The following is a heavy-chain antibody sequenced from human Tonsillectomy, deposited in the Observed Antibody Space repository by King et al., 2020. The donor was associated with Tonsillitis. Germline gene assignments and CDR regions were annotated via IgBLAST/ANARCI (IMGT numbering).Heavy chain of an antibody. CDR1: GYSFTTYW. D-gene: IGHD3-22*01. CDR3: ARHPSSGYYYDSFDI. CDR2: IYPGDSDT. J-gene: IGHJ3*02. Sequence: QLVQSGAEVKKPGESLKISCKGSGYSFTTYWIGWVRQMPGKGLEWMGIIYPGDSDTRYSPSFQGQVTISADKSLSTAYLLWSSLRASDTAMYYCARHPSSGYYYDSFDIWGQGTMITVSS. V-gene: IGHV5-51*01.